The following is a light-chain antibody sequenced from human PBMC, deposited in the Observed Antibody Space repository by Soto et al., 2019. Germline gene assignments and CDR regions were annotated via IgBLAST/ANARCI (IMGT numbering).Light chain of an antibody. CDR1: SSDVGGYNY. J-gene: IGLJ2*01. CDR2: EVS. V-gene: IGLV2-14*01. CDR3: SSYTSSSTPVV. Sequence: QSALTQPASVSGSPGQSITISCTGTSSDVGGYNYVSWYQQHPGKAPKLMIYEVSNRPSGVSNRFSGSKSDNTASLTISGLQAEDEADYYCSSYTSSSTPVVFGGGTKRPS.